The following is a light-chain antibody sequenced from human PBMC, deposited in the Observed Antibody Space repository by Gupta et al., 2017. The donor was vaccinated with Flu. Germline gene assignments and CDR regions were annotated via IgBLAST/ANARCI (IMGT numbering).Light chain of an antibody. V-gene: IGKV1-5*03. J-gene: IGKJ2*01. CDR2: KAS. CDR1: RSIGAW. CDR3: QQYYDRLT. Sequence: DVRMTQSPSTLSASVGDRVTITCRASRSIGAWLAWYQKRPGKAPKVLIAKASHLESGVPSRFSGSGSGTEFTLIISSLQPEDFATYYCQQYYDRLTFGQGTKLQI.